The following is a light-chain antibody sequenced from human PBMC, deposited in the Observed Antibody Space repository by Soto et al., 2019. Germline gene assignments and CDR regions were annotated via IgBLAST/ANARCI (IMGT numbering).Light chain of an antibody. CDR2: GNN. CDR3: QSYDSLSAIWV. V-gene: IGLV1-40*01. Sequence: QSVLTQPPSVSGAPGQRVTISCTGSSSNLGARYDVHWYQQLPGTAPRLLIYGNNNPPSGVSDRCSGSKSDTSASLAITGLQAEDEADYYCQSYDSLSAIWVFGGGTKRTVL. CDR1: SSNLGARYD. J-gene: IGLJ3*02.